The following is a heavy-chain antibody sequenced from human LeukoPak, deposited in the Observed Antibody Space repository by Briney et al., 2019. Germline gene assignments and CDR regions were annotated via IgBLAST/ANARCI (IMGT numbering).Heavy chain of an antibody. CDR3: ARAIFDSPLYGDYVPAPYYFDY. V-gene: IGHV4-31*03. J-gene: IGHJ4*02. CDR2: IYYSGST. Sequence: PSETLSLTCTVSGGSISSGGYYWSWIRQHPGKGLEWIGYIYYSGSTYYNPSLKSRVTISVDTSKNQFSLKLSSVTAADTAVYYCARAIFDSPLYGDYVPAPYYFDYWGQGTLVTVSS. D-gene: IGHD4-17*01. CDR1: GGSISSGGYY.